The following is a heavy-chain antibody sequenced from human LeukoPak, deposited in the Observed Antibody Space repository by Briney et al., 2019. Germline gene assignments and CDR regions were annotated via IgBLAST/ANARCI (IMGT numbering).Heavy chain of an antibody. V-gene: IGHV4-4*07. CDR2: IYTSVST. CDR3: ARDVEARSPGGYYYYHMDV. J-gene: IGHJ6*03. CDR1: GGSIRSYY. Sequence: SETLSLTCTVSGGSIRSYYWSWIRQPAGKGLEGIGRIYTSVSTNYNPSRNSGVTMSVDTSKNQFSLKLSSVTAADTAVYYCARDVEARSPGGYYYYHMDVWGKGTTVTVSS. D-gene: IGHD2-15*01.